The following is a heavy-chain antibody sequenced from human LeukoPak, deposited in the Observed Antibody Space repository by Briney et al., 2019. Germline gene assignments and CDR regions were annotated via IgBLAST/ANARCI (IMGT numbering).Heavy chain of an antibody. V-gene: IGHV4-59*08. J-gene: IGHJ5*02. Sequence: SETLSLTCTVSGGSISSYYWSWIRQPPGKGLEWIGYIYYSGSTNYNPSLKSRVTISVDTSKNQFSLKLSSVTAADTAVYYCARYEGWFDPWGQGTLVTVSS. CDR2: IYYSGST. CDR1: GGSISSYY. CDR3: ARYEGWFDP. D-gene: IGHD3-3*01.